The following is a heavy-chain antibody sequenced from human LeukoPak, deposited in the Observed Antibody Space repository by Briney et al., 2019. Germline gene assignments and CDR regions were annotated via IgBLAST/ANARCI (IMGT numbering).Heavy chain of an antibody. D-gene: IGHD4-11*01. V-gene: IGHV1-18*01. CDR3: ARVNSNWRYFDY. Sequence: AASVKVSCKSSGYTFTNYGISWVRQAPGQGLEWMGWISAYNGNTNYAQKIQGRVTMTTDTSTNTAYMELRSLRSDDTAVYYCARVNSNWRYFDYWGQGTLVTVSS. CDR1: GYTFTNYG. J-gene: IGHJ4*02. CDR2: ISAYNGNT.